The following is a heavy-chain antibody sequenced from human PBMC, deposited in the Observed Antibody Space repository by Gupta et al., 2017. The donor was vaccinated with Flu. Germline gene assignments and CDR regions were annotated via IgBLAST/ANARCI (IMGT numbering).Heavy chain of an antibody. CDR1: GFTFSSYA. Sequence: EVQLLESGGGLVQPGGSLRLSCAASGFTFSSYAMSWVRQAPGKGLEWVSAISGSGGSTYYADSVKGRFTISRDNSKNTLYLQMNSLRAEDTAVYYCAKEGSHNTVTTRYWYFDLWGRGTLVTVSS. D-gene: IGHD4-17*01. J-gene: IGHJ2*01. V-gene: IGHV3-23*01. CDR2: ISGSGGST. CDR3: AKEGSHNTVTTRYWYFDL.